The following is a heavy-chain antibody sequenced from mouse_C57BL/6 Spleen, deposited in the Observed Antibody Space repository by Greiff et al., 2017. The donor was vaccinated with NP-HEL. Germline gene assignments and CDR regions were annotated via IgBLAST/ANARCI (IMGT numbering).Heavy chain of an antibody. CDR1: GYTFTSYW. V-gene: IGHV1-50*01. D-gene: IGHD2-3*01. CDR2: IDPSDSYT. J-gene: IGHJ2*01. CDR3: ARSGDGYSYYFDY. Sequence: VQLQQPGAELVKPGASVKLSCKASGYTFTSYWMQWVKQRPGQGLEWIGEIDPSDSYTNYNQKFKGKATLTVDTSSSTAYMQLSSLTSEDSAVYYCARSGDGYSYYFDYWGKGTTLTVSS.